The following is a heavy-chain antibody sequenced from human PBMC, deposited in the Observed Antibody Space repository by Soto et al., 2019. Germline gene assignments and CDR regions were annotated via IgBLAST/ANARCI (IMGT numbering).Heavy chain of an antibody. Sequence: KTSETLSLTCTVSGGSISSGDYYWSWIRQLPGKGLEWIGYIYYSGSTYYNPSLKSRVTISVDTSKNQFSLKLSSVTAADTAVYYCARAISGGSGWYEVWFDPWGQGTLVTVSS. V-gene: IGHV4-30-4*01. D-gene: IGHD6-19*01. CDR1: GGSISSGDYY. J-gene: IGHJ5*02. CDR2: IYYSGST. CDR3: ARAISGGSGWYEVWFDP.